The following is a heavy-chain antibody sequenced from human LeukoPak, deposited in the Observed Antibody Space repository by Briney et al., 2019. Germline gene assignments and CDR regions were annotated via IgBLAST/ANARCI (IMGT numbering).Heavy chain of an antibody. V-gene: IGHV1-69*05. CDR3: ATPLDLDYGGNTPSYYYYMDV. D-gene: IGHD4-23*01. CDR2: IIPIFGTA. Sequence: SVTVSCTASGGTFSSYAISWVRQAPGQGREWMGGIIPIFGTANYAQKFQGRVTIITDEATSTAYMELSSLTSEHTAVYYCATPLDLDYGGNTPSYYYYMDVWGKGTTVTVSS. CDR1: GGTFSSYA. J-gene: IGHJ6*03.